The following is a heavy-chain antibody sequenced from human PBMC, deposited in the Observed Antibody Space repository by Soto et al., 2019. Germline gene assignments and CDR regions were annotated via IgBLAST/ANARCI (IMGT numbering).Heavy chain of an antibody. CDR1: GYTFTSYD. J-gene: IGHJ6*02. CDR3: ARGGIALEDYYYYGMDV. Sequence: AASVKVSCKASGYTFTSYDINWVRQATGQGLEWMGWMNPNSGNTGYAQKFQGRVTMTRNTSISTAYMELSSLRSEDTAVYYCARGGIALEDYYYYGMDVWGQGTTVTVSS. D-gene: IGHD6-13*01. V-gene: IGHV1-8*01. CDR2: MNPNSGNT.